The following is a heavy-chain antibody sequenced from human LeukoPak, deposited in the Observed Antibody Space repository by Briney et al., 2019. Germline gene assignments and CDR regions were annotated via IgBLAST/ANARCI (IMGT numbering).Heavy chain of an antibody. CDR3: ASAGAVTDSFVH. CDR1: GFTFRTYT. Sequence: GRSLRLSCAASGFTFRTYTMHWVRQAPGRGLEWVATISYDGYYKYYAESVKGQFIISRDNSKNTLYLQINSLRADDTAVYYCASAGAVTDSFVHWGEGTLVIVSS. V-gene: IGHV3-30-3*01. D-gene: IGHD4-23*01. CDR2: ISYDGYYK. J-gene: IGHJ5*02.